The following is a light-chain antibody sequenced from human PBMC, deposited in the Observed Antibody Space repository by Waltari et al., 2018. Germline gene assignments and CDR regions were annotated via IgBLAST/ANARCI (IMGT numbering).Light chain of an antibody. J-gene: IGKJ3*01. CDR1: QSISAY. V-gene: IGKV1-39*01. Sequence: DIQMTQSPSSLSASVGDRVTITCRASQSISAYLNWYQQKPGKAPNLLISATSSLQSGVPSRFSGSGSGTDFTLTISSLQPEDFATYFCQQTYFTVETFGPGTKVDIK. CDR3: QQTYFTVET. CDR2: ATS.